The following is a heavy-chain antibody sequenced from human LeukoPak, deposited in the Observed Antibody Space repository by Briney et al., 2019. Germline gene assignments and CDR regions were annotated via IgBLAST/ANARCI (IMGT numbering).Heavy chain of an antibody. D-gene: IGHD3-10*01. V-gene: IGHV3-49*04. J-gene: IGHJ5*02. CDR1: GFTFGDYA. Sequence: GGSLRLSCTASGFTFGDYAMSWVRQAPGKGLEWVGFIRSKAYGGTTEYAASVKGRFTISRDDSKSIAYLQMNSLKTEDTAVYYCTRDPMVRGVTVNWFDPWGQGTLVTVSS. CDR3: TRDPMVRGVTVNWFDP. CDR2: IRSKAYGGTT.